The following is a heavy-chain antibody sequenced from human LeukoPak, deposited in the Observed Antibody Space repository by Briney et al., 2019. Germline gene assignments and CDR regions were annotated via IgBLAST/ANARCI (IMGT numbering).Heavy chain of an antibody. D-gene: IGHD5-18*01. V-gene: IGHV3-21*01. CDR1: GFTFSTYS. CDR3: VAMGYNYFDP. J-gene: IGHJ4*02. CDR2: IGSSNSYI. Sequence: GGSLRLSCAASGFTFSTYSMNWVRQAPGKGLEWVSYIGSSNSYIDYAGSVRGRFTVSRDNAKNSLYLQMNSLRDEDTAVYYCVAMGYNYFDPWGQGSLVIVSS.